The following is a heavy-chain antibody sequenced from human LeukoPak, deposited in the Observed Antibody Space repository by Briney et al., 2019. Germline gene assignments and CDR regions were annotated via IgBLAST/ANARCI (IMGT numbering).Heavy chain of an antibody. CDR1: GGSISSSSYY. J-gene: IGHJ4*02. CDR2: IYYSGST. V-gene: IGHV4-39*07. D-gene: IGHD2/OR15-2a*01. CDR3: ARLGETTSAY. Sequence: SETLSLTCTVSGGSISSSSYYWGWIRQPPGKGLEWIGSIYYSGSTYYNPSLKSRVTISVDTSKNQFSLKLSSVTAADTAVYYCARLGETTSAYWGQGTLVTVSS.